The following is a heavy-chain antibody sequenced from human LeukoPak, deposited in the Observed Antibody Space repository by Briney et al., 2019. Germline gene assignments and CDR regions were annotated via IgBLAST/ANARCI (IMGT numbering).Heavy chain of an antibody. CDR1: GYTFTSYG. J-gene: IGHJ5*02. CDR3: ARAPQLLWSGESNWFDP. CDR2: ISAYNGNT. D-gene: IGHD3-10*01. Sequence: ASVKVSCKASGYTFTSYGISWVRQAPGQGLEWMGWISAYNGNTNYAQKLQGRVTMTTDTSTSTAYMELRSLRSDDTAVYYCARAPQLLWSGESNWFDPWGQGTLVTVSS. V-gene: IGHV1-18*04.